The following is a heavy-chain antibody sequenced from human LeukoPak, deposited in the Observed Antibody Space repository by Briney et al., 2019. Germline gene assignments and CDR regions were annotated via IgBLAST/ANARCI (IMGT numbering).Heavy chain of an antibody. D-gene: IGHD7-27*01. Sequence: GGSLRLSCAASGFTFSNHWMTWVRQAPGKGLECVAVISYDGNNKYYADSVNGRFTISRDNSKNTLFLQMNSLRTEDTAIYHCARGGNWGYFDYWGQGTLVTVSS. CDR3: ARGGNWGYFDY. CDR1: GFTFSNHW. J-gene: IGHJ4*02. CDR2: ISYDGNNK. V-gene: IGHV3-30*03.